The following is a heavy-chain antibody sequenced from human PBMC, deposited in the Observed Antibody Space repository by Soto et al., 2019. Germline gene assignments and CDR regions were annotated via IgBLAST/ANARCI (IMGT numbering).Heavy chain of an antibody. CDR2: IGSDGRRA. J-gene: IGHJ4*02. Sequence: QVQLVESGGGVVQPGGSLRLSCAASGFTFGRHGMHWVRQAPGKGLEWVAVIGSDGRRASYADSVKGRFTISRDNGQNTLCLQMTSLRAEETAVSYCARDDDYGDNGLDYWGQGTLVTVSS. V-gene: IGHV3-33*01. CDR1: GFTFGRHG. CDR3: ARDDDYGDNGLDY. D-gene: IGHD4-17*01.